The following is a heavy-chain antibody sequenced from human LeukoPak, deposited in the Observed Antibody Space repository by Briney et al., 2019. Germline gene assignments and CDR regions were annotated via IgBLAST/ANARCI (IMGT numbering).Heavy chain of an antibody. CDR1: GFTFSSYA. CDR2: ISGGSGST. V-gene: IGHV3-23*01. Sequence: GGSLRLSCAASGFTFSSYAMSWVSQAPGKGLAWVSTISGGSGSTYCADSVKGRFTISRDNSKNTLYLQMNSLRDEDTAVYYCAKHRFESGGYHSTDWGQGTLVTVST. D-gene: IGHD3-22*01. J-gene: IGHJ4*02. CDR3: AKHRFESGGYHSTD.